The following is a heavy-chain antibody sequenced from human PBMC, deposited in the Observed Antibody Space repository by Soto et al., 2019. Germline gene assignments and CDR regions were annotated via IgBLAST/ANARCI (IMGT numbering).Heavy chain of an antibody. Sequence: LVKVSCKASGGTFSSYAISWVRQAPGQGLEWMGGIIPIFGTANYAQKFQGRVTITADESTSTAYMELSSLRSEDTAVYYCARAAGGYSSSWSLPYYFDYWGQGTLVTVSS. CDR1: GGTFSSYA. D-gene: IGHD6-13*01. CDR3: ARAAGGYSSSWSLPYYFDY. CDR2: IIPIFGTA. J-gene: IGHJ4*02. V-gene: IGHV1-69*13.